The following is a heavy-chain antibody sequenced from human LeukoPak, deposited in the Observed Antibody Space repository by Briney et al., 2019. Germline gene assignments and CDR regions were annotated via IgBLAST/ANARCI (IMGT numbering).Heavy chain of an antibody. CDR3: ARIVRGPYYYGMDV. V-gene: IGHV3-11*06. CDR1: GFTFSDYY. D-gene: IGHD3-10*01. Sequence: TGGSLRLSCAASGFTFSDYYMSWIRQAPGKGLEWVSYISSSSSYTNYADSVKGRFTISRDNAKNTLYLQMNSLRAEDTAVYYCARIVRGPYYYGMDVWGQGTTVTVSS. CDR2: ISSSSSYT. J-gene: IGHJ6*02.